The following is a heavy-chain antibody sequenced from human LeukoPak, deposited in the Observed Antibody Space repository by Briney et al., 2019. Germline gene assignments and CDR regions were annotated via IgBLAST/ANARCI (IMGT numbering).Heavy chain of an antibody. CDR2: IKSKTDGGTT. D-gene: IGHD3-16*01. J-gene: IGHJ4*02. V-gene: IGHV3-15*01. CDR1: GFTFSNYG. CDR3: TTPDDYVSNYFDY. Sequence: PGGSLRLSCAASGFTFSNYGMSWVRQAPGKGLEWVGRIKSKTDGGTTDYAAPVKGRFTISRDDSKHTLYLQMNSLKTEDTAVYYCTTPDDYVSNYFDYWGQGTLVTVSS.